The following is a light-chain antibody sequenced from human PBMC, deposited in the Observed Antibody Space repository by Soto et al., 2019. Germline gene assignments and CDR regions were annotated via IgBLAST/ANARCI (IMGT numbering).Light chain of an antibody. J-gene: IGKJ1*01. CDR1: QSISSW. CDR2: DAS. Sequence: DIQMSQSPSTLSASVGDRVTITCRASQSISSWLAWYQQKPGKAPKLLIYDASSLESGVPSRFSGSGSGTEFTLTISSLQPDDFATYYCQHLDTNWPFGQGTKVDIK. CDR3: QHLDTNWP. V-gene: IGKV1-5*01.